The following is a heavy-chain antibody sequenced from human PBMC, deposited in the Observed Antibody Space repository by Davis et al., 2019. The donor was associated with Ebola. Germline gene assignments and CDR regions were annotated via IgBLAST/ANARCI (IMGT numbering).Heavy chain of an antibody. V-gene: IGHV3-23*01. D-gene: IGHD6-19*01. CDR1: GFTFTLYA. CDR3: ARAGPYSSGWYVWFDP. CDR2: IGARGGTT. Sequence: GESLKISCEASGFTFTLYAMSWVRQAPGKGLEWVSAIGARGGTTYYADSVKGRFTISRDNAKNTLYLQMNSLRAEDTAVYYCARAGPYSSGWYVWFDPWGQGTLVTVSS. J-gene: IGHJ5*02.